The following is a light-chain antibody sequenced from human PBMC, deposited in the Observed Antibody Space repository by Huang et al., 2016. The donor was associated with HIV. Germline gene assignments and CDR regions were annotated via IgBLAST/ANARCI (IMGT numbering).Light chain of an antibody. Sequence: DIVMTQSPDSLAVSLGARASISCKSSQSLFYRSNNGNYLAWYQQKPGQPPKLLIYWASTRQSGVPDRVSGGGSGTDFTLTISSLQAEDVAVYFCQQYFNSPWTFGQGTRVELK. V-gene: IGKV4-1*01. CDR1: QSLFYRSNNGNY. J-gene: IGKJ1*01. CDR3: QQYFNSPWT. CDR2: WAS.